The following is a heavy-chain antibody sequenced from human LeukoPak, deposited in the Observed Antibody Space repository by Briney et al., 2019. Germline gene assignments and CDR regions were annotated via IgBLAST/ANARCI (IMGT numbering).Heavy chain of an antibody. D-gene: IGHD1-1*01. CDR2: ISGSGGST. CDR3: ARDRRPLGTGTGCSDY. Sequence: GGSLRLSCAASGFTFSFYAMRWVRQAPGKGLEWVSGISGSGGSTDYADSVKGRFTISRDNSKNTLYLQMNSLRAEDTAVYYCARDRRPLGTGTGCSDYWGQGTLVTVSS. V-gene: IGHV3-23*01. CDR1: GFTFSFYA. J-gene: IGHJ4*02.